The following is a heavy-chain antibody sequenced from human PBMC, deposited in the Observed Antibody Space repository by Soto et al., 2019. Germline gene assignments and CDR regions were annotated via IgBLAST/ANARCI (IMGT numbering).Heavy chain of an antibody. CDR1: GDSLSSGGHY. CDR2: IYDSVNT. D-gene: IGHD3-9*01. Sequence: SSETLSLTCTVSGDSLSSGGHYLSWIRQHPGKGLEWIGHIYDSVNTYYSPSLRSRVTISADMSKNQFSLNLRSVTAADTAVYYCARVDHRGYFAILTDYWGEGTLVTVSS. J-gene: IGHJ4*02. CDR3: ARVDHRGYFAILTDY. V-gene: IGHV4-31*03.